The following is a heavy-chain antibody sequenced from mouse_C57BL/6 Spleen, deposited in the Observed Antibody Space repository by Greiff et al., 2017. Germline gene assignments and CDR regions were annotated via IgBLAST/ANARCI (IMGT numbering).Heavy chain of an antibody. CDR2: ISSGGSYT. CDR1: GFTFSSYG. Sequence: EVQGVESGGDLVKPGGSLKLSCAASGFTFSSYGMSWVRQTPDKRLEWVATISSGGSYTYYPDSVKGRFTISRDNAKNTLYLQMSSLKSEDTAMYYCARHGELTRYFDVWGTGTTVTVSS. D-gene: IGHD1-3*01. J-gene: IGHJ1*03. V-gene: IGHV5-6*01. CDR3: ARHGELTRYFDV.